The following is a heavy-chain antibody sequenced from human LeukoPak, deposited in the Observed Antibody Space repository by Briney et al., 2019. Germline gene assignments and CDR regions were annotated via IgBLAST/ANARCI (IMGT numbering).Heavy chain of an antibody. CDR1: GFTFSTYA. V-gene: IGHV3-23*01. CDR3: AKDREYSYVYDAFDI. CDR2: MSGSGGST. D-gene: IGHD3-16*01. J-gene: IGHJ3*02. Sequence: GGSLRLSCAASGFTFSTYAMSWVRQAPGQGLEWVSGMSGSGGSTYYAHSVKGRFTISRDNSKNTLFLQMNTLRAEDTAIYYCAKDREYSYVYDAFDIWGRGTLVTVSS.